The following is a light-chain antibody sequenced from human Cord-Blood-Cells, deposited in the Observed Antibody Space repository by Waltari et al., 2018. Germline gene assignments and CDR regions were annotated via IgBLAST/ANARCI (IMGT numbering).Light chain of an antibody. CDR2: AAS. J-gene: IGKJ4*01. CDR3: QQSYSTRLT. CDR1: QSISSY. Sequence: DIQMTQSPSSLSAFVGDRVTITCRASQSISSYLNWYQQKPGKAPKLLIYAASNLQSGVPSRFSGSGSGTDFTLTISSLQPEDFATYYCQQSYSTRLTFGGGTKVEIK. V-gene: IGKV1-39*01.